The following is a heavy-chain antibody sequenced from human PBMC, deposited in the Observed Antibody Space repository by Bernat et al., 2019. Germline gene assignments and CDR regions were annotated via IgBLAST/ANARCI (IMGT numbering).Heavy chain of an antibody. D-gene: IGHD6-6*01. CDR3: ARDQYSSSSGYVDY. J-gene: IGHJ4*02. Sequence: QVQLVESGGGVVQPGRSLRLSCAASGFTFSSYAMHWVRQAPGKGLEWVAVISYDGSNKYYADSVKGRFTISRDNSKNTLYLQMNSLRAEDTAVYYCARDQYSSSSGYVDYWGQGTLVTVSS. CDR2: ISYDGSNK. CDR1: GFTFSSYA. V-gene: IGHV3-30-3*01.